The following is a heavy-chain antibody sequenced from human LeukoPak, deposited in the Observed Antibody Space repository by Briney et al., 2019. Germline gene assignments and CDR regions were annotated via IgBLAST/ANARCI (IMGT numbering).Heavy chain of an antibody. Sequence: GGSLRLACAASGFTVSNNRLSWVRQAPGMGLEWVSTIYSDGNTYYPDSVRGRFTISRDGSKNTLYLQLNSLRTEDTAIYYCVREREGSNSEHWGQGTLVTVSS. D-gene: IGHD1-26*01. CDR2: IYSDGNT. CDR1: GFTVSNNR. J-gene: IGHJ1*01. CDR3: VREREGSNSEH. V-gene: IGHV3-53*01.